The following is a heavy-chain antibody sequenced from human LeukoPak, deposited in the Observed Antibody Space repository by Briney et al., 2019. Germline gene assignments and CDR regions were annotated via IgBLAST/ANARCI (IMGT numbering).Heavy chain of an antibody. CDR1: GFTFSSYG. CDR3: AKNQYGSSYYFDY. Sequence: GGSLRLSCAASGFTFSSYGMHWVRQAPGKGLEWVAFIRYDGSNKYYADSVKGRFTISRDNSKNTLYLQMNSLRAEDTAVYYCAKNQYGSSYYFDYWGQGTLVTVSS. CDR2: IRYDGSNK. J-gene: IGHJ4*02. V-gene: IGHV3-30*02. D-gene: IGHD6-6*01.